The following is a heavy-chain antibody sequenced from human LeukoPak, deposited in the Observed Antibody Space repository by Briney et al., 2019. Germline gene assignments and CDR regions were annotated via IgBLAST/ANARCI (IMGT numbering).Heavy chain of an antibody. D-gene: IGHD3-10*01. V-gene: IGHV4-30-2*01. CDR2: IYHKGRT. CDR1: GGSISSGGYD. J-gene: IGHJ4*02. CDR3: ARGGPEGVTMVRGVVVAAFDY. Sequence: SQTLSLTCTVSGGSISSGGYDWSSIRQPPGKGLEWIGYIYHKGRTYYNPSLKSRVTISVDRAKNQFSLKLSSVTAAGTAVYYCARGGPEGVTMVRGVVVAAFDYWGQGTLVSVSS.